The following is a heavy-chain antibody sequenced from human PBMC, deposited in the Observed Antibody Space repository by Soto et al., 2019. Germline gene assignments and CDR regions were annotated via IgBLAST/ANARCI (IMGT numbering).Heavy chain of an antibody. CDR2: IDPSDSYT. J-gene: IGHJ6*02. CDR3: ARHVPGYSYGEWHYYGMDV. Sequence: GESLKISCKGSGCSFTSYWISWMRQMPGKGLEWMGRIDPSDSYTNYSPSFQGHVTISADKSISTAYLQWSSLKASDTAMYYCARHVPGYSYGEWHYYGMDVWGQGTTVTVSS. D-gene: IGHD5-18*01. V-gene: IGHV5-10-1*01. CDR1: GCSFTSYW.